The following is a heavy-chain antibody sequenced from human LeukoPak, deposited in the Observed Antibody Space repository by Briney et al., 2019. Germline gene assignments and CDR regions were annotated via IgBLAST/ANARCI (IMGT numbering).Heavy chain of an antibody. V-gene: IGHV3-48*03. Sequence: PGGSLRLSCAASGFTFSSYEMNWVRQAPGMGLEWVSYISSSGSTIYYADSVKGRFTISRDNAKNSLCLQMNSLRAEDTAVYYCARELLWFGGGDYWGQGTLVTVSS. D-gene: IGHD3-10*01. CDR1: GFTFSSYE. J-gene: IGHJ4*02. CDR3: ARELLWFGGGDY. CDR2: ISSSGSTI.